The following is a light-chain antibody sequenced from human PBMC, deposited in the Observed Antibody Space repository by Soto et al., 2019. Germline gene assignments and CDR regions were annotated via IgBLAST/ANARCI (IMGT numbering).Light chain of an antibody. CDR2: ANT. V-gene: IGLV1-40*01. CDR3: QSYDSSLSGYV. Sequence: QSVMTQPPSVSAAPGQRVTISCSGSSSNIGPTYDVHWYQQLPGTAPKLLIYANTNRPSGVPDRFSGSKSGTSASLAITGLQAEDEADYFCQSYDSSLSGYVFGTGTKLTVL. CDR1: SSNIGPTYD. J-gene: IGLJ1*01.